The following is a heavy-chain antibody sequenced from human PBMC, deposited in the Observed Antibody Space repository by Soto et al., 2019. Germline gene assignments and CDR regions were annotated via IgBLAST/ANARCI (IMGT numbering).Heavy chain of an antibody. CDR2: IRSKANSYAT. CDR3: TSHCSGGSCYSVSAFDI. J-gene: IGHJ3*02. CDR1: GFTFSGSA. D-gene: IGHD2-15*01. V-gene: IGHV3-73*01. Sequence: PGGSLRLSCAASGFTFSGSAMHWVRQASGKGLDWVGRIRSKANSYATAYAASVKGRFTISRDDSKNTAYLQMNSLKTEDTAVYYCTSHCSGGSCYSVSAFDIWGQGTMVTVSS.